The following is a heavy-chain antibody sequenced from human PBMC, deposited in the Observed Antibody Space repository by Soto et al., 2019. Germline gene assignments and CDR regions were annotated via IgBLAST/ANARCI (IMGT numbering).Heavy chain of an antibody. Sequence: SVNVACKASGYTFSVYHLHWVRQAPGQGLEWMGWIHPNSGGTNYAQRFEGRVTMTRDTSINTAYMELSRLTSDDTAVYFCAKEKQKRMDVWGQG. CDR1: GYTFSVYH. V-gene: IGHV1-2*02. CDR2: IHPNSGGT. CDR3: AKEKQKRMDV. J-gene: IGHJ6*02.